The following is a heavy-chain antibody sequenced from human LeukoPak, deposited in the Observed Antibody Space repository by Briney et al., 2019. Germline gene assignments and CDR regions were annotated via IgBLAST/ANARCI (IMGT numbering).Heavy chain of an antibody. CDR1: GYTFTSYD. CDR3: AREDSSSWYIPYYYYGMDV. V-gene: IGHV1-8*01. J-gene: IGHJ6*02. CDR2: MNPNSGNT. Sequence: ASVKVSCKASGYTFTSYDINWVRQAIGQGLEWMGWMNPNSGNTGYAQKFQGRVTMTRNTSISTAYMELSSLRSEDTAVYYCAREDSSSWYIPYYYYGMDVWGQGTTVTVSS. D-gene: IGHD6-13*01.